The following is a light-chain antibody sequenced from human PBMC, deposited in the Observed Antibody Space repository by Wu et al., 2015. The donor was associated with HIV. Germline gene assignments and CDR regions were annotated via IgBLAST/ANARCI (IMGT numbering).Light chain of an antibody. CDR3: QQGSNWPWT. Sequence: EIVLTQSPATLSLSPGERATLSCRASQSVSGYLVWYQQKPGQAPRLLIYDASTRATGIPARFSGSGSVTDFTLTISSLEPEDFAVYYCQQGSNWPWTFGQGTKVEIK. CDR2: DAS. CDR1: QSVSGY. J-gene: IGKJ1*01. V-gene: IGKV3-11*01.